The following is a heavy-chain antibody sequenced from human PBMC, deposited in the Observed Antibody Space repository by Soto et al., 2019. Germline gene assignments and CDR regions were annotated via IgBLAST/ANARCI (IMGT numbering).Heavy chain of an antibody. Sequence: SETLSLTCAVSGYSISSGYYWGWIRQPPGKGLQWIGNMYHSGNTYYNPSLKSRVTISVDTSKNQFSLKLRSVTAADEAVYYCARVSYFDSGGFFYYFDYWGQGALVTVSS. J-gene: IGHJ4*02. D-gene: IGHD3-22*01. CDR3: ARVSYFDSGGFFYYFDY. V-gene: IGHV4-38-2*01. CDR1: GYSISSGYY. CDR2: MYHSGNT.